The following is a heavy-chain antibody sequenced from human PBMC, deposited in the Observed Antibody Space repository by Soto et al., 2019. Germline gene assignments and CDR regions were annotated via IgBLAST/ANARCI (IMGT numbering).Heavy chain of an antibody. CDR1: GGSISSYY. Sequence: QVQLQESGPGLVKPSETLSLTCTVSGGSISSYYWSWIRQPPGKGLEWIGYIYYSGSTNYNPSLKCRVTISVDTSKNQFSLKLSSVTAADTAVYYCASTQPCIAAAAGFDYWGQGTLVTVSS. D-gene: IGHD6-13*01. J-gene: IGHJ4*02. V-gene: IGHV4-59*08. CDR2: IYYSGST. CDR3: ASTQPCIAAAAGFDY.